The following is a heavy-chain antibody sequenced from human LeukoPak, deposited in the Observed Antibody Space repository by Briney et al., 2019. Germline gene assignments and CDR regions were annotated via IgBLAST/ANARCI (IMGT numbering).Heavy chain of an antibody. CDR2: IYSGGST. J-gene: IGHJ4*02. CDR3: ARDRRGVQLERQDVPDY. CDR1: GFTFDDYA. V-gene: IGHV3-66*01. D-gene: IGHD1-1*01. Sequence: GRSLRLSCAASGFTFDDYAMHWVRQAPGKGLEWVSVIYSGGSTYYADSVKGRFTISRDNSKNTLYLQMNSLRAEDTAVYYCARDRRGVQLERQDVPDYWGQGTLVTVSS.